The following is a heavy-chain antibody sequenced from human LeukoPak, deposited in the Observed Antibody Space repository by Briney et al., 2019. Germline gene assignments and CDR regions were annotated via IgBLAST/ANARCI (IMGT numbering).Heavy chain of an antibody. CDR2: IHHSGST. CDR1: GDSISTTSYY. J-gene: IGHJ4*02. CDR3: TRYSYYFDY. Sequence: SETLSLTCTVSGDSISTTSYYWDWIRQPPGKGLEWIGSIHHSGSTYYNPSLKSRVTISVDTSKNQFSLKLSSVAAADTAVYYCTRYSYYFDYWGQGTLVTVSS. D-gene: IGHD2-15*01. V-gene: IGHV4-39*01.